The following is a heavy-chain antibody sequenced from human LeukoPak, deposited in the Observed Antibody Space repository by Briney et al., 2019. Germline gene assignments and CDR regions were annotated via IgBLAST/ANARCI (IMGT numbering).Heavy chain of an antibody. CDR3: ARSIAGAVGQPAP. CDR1: ASTFTICS. Sequence: ASVKVSCTGSASTFTICSISWDRHAPGQGLEWMGRIIPILGITNYAQKFQGRVTITADKSTSTAYMELSRLRSDDTAVYYCARSIAGAVGQPAPWGQGTLVTVSS. CDR2: IIPILGIT. J-gene: IGHJ5*02. D-gene: IGHD3-10*01. V-gene: IGHV1-69*02.